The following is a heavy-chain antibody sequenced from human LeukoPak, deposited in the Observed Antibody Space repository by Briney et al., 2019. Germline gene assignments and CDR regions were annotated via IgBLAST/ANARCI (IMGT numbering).Heavy chain of an antibody. CDR2: INHSGST. Sequence: SETLSLTCAVYGGSFSGYYWSWIRQPPGKGLEWIGEINHSGSTNYNPSLKSRVTISVDTSKNQFPLKLSSVTAADTAVYYCAREVVDGWYYFDYWGQGTLVTVSS. J-gene: IGHJ4*02. CDR1: GGSFSGYY. CDR3: AREVVDGWYYFDY. V-gene: IGHV4-34*01. D-gene: IGHD3-16*02.